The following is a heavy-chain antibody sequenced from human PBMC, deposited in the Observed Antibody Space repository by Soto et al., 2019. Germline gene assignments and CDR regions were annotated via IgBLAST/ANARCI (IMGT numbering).Heavy chain of an antibody. CDR1: SDSIAGENW. CDR2: IFHTGGT. V-gene: IGHV4-4*02. D-gene: IGHD6-25*01. Sequence: QVQLQASGPGLVKPSETLSLTCTVSSDSIAGENWWSWVRQPPGMGLAWIGEIFHTGGTNYNPSLKSRVTMEVDKSTNQFSLQLISATAADTAVYYCARVFSSGSGWMYYFDFWGQGTLVSVSS. J-gene: IGHJ4*02. CDR3: ARVFSSGSGWMYYFDF.